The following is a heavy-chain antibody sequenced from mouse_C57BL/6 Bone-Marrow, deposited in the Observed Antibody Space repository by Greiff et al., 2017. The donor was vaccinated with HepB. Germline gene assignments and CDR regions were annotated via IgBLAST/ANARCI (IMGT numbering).Heavy chain of an antibody. CDR2: IYPGGGYT. J-gene: IGHJ4*01. D-gene: IGHD2-5*01. V-gene: IGHV1-63*01. CDR3: ARKSNYVYYAMDY. CDR1: GYTFTNYW. Sequence: QVTLKESGAELVRPGTSVKMSCKASGYTFTNYWIGWAKQRPGHGLEWIGDIYPGGGYTNYNEKFKGKATLTADKSSSTAYMQFSSLTSEDSAIYYCARKSNYVYYAMDYWGQGTSVTVSS.